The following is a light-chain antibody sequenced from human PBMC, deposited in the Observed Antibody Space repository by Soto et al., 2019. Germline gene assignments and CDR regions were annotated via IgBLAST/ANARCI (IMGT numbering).Light chain of an antibody. CDR3: QQYNNWPPGRT. V-gene: IGKV3-20*01. CDR1: QSVSSSY. J-gene: IGKJ1*01. CDR2: GAS. Sequence: EIVLTQSPGTLSLSPGERATLSCRAGQSVSSSYLAWYQQKPGPAPRLLIYGASSRATGIPDRFSGSGSGTDFTLTISRLEPEDFAVYYCQQYNNWPPGRTFGQGTKVDIK.